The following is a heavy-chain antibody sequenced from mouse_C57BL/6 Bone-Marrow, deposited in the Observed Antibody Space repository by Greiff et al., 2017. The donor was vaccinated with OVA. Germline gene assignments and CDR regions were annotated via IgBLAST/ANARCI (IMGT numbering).Heavy chain of an antibody. CDR2: IHPNSGST. D-gene: IGHD1-2*01. J-gene: IGHJ4*01. V-gene: IGHV1-64*01. CDR3: ARCDNYYGYYAMDY. CDR1: GYTFTSYW. Sequence: QVQLQQPGAELVKPGASVKLSCKASGYTFTSYWMHWVKQRPGQGLEWIGMIHPNSGSTNYHEKFKSKATLTVDKSSSTAYMQLSSLTSEDSAVYYWARCDNYYGYYAMDYWGQGTSVTVSS.